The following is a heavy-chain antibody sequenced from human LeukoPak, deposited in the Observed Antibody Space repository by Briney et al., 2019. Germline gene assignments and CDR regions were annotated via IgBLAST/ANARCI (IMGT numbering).Heavy chain of an antibody. CDR1: GYTSTSYG. D-gene: IGHD3-22*01. Sequence: ASVKVSCKASGYTSTSYGISWVRQAPGQGLEWMGWISAYNGNTNYAQKLQGRVTMTTDTSTSTAYMELRSLRSDDTAVYYCARGPHLTYYYDSSGPHWYFDLWGRGTLVTVSS. J-gene: IGHJ2*01. CDR2: ISAYNGNT. CDR3: ARGPHLTYYYDSSGPHWYFDL. V-gene: IGHV1-18*01.